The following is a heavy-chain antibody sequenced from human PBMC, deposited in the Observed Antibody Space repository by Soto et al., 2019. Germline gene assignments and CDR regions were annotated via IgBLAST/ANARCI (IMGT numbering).Heavy chain of an antibody. V-gene: IGHV3-30*18. Sequence: QVQLVESGGGVVQPGRSLRLSCAASGFTFSRYGMHWVRQAPGKGLEWVAVISYDGSTKYYPDSVKGRFTISRDNSKNTLYLQMNSLRAEDTAVYYCAKGHSSGWYYFDYWVQGTLVTVSS. J-gene: IGHJ4*02. CDR3: AKGHSSGWYYFDY. D-gene: IGHD6-19*01. CDR1: GFTFSRYG. CDR2: ISYDGSTK.